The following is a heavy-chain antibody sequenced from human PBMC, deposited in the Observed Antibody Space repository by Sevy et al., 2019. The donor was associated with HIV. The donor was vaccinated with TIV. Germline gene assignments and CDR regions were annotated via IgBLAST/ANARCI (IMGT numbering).Heavy chain of an antibody. CDR1: GFTFDDYA. CDR3: ARDRHDGYCTNGVCFNFDN. J-gene: IGHJ4*01. D-gene: IGHD2-8*01. V-gene: IGHV3-9*01. Sequence: GGSLRLSCAASGFTFDDYAMHWVRQAPGKGLEWVSGISWNSASIDYADSVKGRFTISRANAKGSLYLQMKSLRAEDTALYYCARDRHDGYCTNGVCFNFDNWGQGTLVTVSS. CDR2: ISWNSASI.